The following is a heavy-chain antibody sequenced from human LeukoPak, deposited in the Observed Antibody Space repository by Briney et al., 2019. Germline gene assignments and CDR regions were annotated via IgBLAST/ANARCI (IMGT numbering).Heavy chain of an antibody. CDR3: ARHHNNAFDI. CDR2: IYYSGST. Sequence: PSETLSLTCTVSGGSISIYHWNWIRQPPGKGLEWIGYIYYSGSTNYNPSLKSRVTTSVDTSKNQFSLKLRSVTAADTGVYYCARHHNNAFDIWGQGTMVTVSS. CDR1: GGSISIYH. V-gene: IGHV4-59*08. D-gene: IGHD2/OR15-2a*01. J-gene: IGHJ3*02.